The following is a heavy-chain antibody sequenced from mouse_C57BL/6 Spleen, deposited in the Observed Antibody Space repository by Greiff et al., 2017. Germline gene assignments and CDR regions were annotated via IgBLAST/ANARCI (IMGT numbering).Heavy chain of an antibody. D-gene: IGHD1-1*01. J-gene: IGHJ2*01. CDR2: IHPNSGST. V-gene: IGHV1-64*01. CDR3: ARSHYYGSSYFDY. CDR1: GYTFTSYW. Sequence: QVQLQQSGAELVKPGASVKLSCKASGYTFTSYWMHWVKQRPGQGLEWIGMIHPNSGSTNYNEKFKSKATLTVDKSSSTAYMQLSSLTSEDSAVYYCARSHYYGSSYFDYWGQGTTLTVSS.